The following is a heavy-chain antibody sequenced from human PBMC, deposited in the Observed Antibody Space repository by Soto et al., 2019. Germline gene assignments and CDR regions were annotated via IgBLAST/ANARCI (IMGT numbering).Heavy chain of an antibody. Sequence: PSETLSLTCTVSGGSISSISYYWCWIRQPPGKGLEWIGSIYYSGSTYYNPSLKSRVTISVDTSKNQFSLKLSSVTAADTAVYYCVSARRVLIGWFVPWCQGTLVTVFS. CDR2: IYYSGST. J-gene: IGHJ5*02. V-gene: IGHV4-39*01. CDR3: VSARRVLIGWFVP. D-gene: IGHD2-15*01. CDR1: GGSISSISYY.